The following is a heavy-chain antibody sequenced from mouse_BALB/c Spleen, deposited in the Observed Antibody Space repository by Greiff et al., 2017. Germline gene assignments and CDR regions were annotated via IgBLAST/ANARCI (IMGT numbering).Heavy chain of an antibody. CDR2: ISYDGSN. J-gene: IGHJ4*01. CDR1: GYSITSGYY. Sequence: VQLKESGPGLVKPSQSLSLTCSVTGYSITSGYYWNWIRQFPGNKLEWMGYISYDGSNNYNPSLKNRISITRDTSKNQFFLKLNSVTTEDTATYYCARYGNYVYAMDYWGQGTSVTVSS. CDR3: ARYGNYVYAMDY. V-gene: IGHV3-6*02. D-gene: IGHD2-1*01.